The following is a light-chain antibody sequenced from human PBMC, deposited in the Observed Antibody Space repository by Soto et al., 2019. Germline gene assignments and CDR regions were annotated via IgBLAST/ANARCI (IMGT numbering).Light chain of an antibody. CDR1: QSVTSK. CDR2: GAS. CDR3: QQRSNWPIT. V-gene: IGKV3-11*01. J-gene: IGKJ5*01. Sequence: EVVLTQSPGTLSLSPGDRATLSCGASQSVTSKLAWYQQKPGQAPRLLISGASNRATGIPDRFSGSGSGTDFTLTISRLEPEDFAVYYCQQRSNWPITFGQGTRLEI.